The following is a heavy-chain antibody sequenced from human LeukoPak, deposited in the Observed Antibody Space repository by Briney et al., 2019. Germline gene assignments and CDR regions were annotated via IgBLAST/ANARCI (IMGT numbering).Heavy chain of an antibody. CDR3: VKLLVEMRVLLPYFDY. CDR2: ISPSGGST. D-gene: IGHD2-15*01. V-gene: IGHV3-64D*06. CDR1: GFTFSNYA. J-gene: IGHJ4*02. Sequence: GGSLRLSCSASGFTFSNYAIHWVRQAPGKGLEFVSAISPSGGSTYYADSVNGRFTISRDNSKNMLYLQMSSLRPEDTAVYYCVKLLVEMRVLLPYFDYWGQGNLVPVSS.